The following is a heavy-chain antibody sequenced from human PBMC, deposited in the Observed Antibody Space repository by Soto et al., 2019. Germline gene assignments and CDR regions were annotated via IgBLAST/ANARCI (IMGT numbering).Heavy chain of an antibody. D-gene: IGHD2-15*01. V-gene: IGHV3-23*01. CDR2: ISGSGGST. CDR1: GFTFSSYA. Sequence: GGSLRLSCTASGFTFSSYAMSWVRQAPGKGLEWVSAISGSGGSTYYADSVKGRFTISRDNSKNTLYLQMNSLRAEDTAVYYCAKGYSPFGYYYGMDVWGQGTTVTVSS. J-gene: IGHJ6*02. CDR3: AKGYSPFGYYYGMDV.